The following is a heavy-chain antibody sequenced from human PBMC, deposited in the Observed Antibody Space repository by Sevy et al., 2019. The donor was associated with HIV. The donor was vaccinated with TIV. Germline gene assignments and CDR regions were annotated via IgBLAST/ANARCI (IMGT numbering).Heavy chain of an antibody. D-gene: IGHD3-22*01. V-gene: IGHV3-30*18. CDR3: AKGSRATDSAFDI. CDR1: GFTFSYSG. J-gene: IGHJ3*02. Sequence: GGSLRLSCAASGFTFSYSGMHWVRQAPGKGLEWVAVISYDGSTKYYADSAKGRFTISRDNSKNTVHLQMNSLRTEDTAVYYCAKGSRATDSAFDIWGQGTMVTVSS. CDR2: ISYDGSTK.